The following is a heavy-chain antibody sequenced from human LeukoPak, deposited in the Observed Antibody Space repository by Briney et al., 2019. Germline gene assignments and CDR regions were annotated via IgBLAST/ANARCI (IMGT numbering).Heavy chain of an antibody. V-gene: IGHV4-34*01. CDR3: ARRSSGYPYYYYYYMDV. CDR2: INHSGST. Sequence: SETLSLTCAVYGGSFSSYYWSWIRQPPGKGLEWIGEINHSGSTNYNPSLKSRVTISVDTSKNQFSLKLSSVTAADTAVYYCARRSSGYPYYYYYYMDVWGKGTTVTVSS. CDR1: GGSFSSYY. D-gene: IGHD3-22*01. J-gene: IGHJ6*03.